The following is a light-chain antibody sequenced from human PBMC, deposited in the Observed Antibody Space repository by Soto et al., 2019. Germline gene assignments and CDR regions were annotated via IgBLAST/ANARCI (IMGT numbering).Light chain of an antibody. Sequence: ESGLTQSPGTLSLSPGERATLSCRATQSVTNNYFAWYQQKPGQSPRLLIYGVSSRATDIPDRFSGSGSGTDFTLTISRLEPEDFVVYYCQQYSSLPHTCGQGTKLEVK. CDR1: QSVTNNY. J-gene: IGKJ2*01. V-gene: IGKV3-20*01. CDR3: QQYSSLPHT. CDR2: GVS.